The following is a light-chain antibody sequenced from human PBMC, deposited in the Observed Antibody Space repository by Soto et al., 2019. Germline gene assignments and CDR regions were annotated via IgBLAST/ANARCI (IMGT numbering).Light chain of an antibody. J-gene: IGKJ4*01. Sequence: DIVMTQSPDSLAVSLGERATINCKSSQSLVHSSNNKNYLIWYQQKPGQPPKLLIYWASTRESGVPERFSGSGSGTDFTLTISSLQTEDAAVYFCQQYYSSPVTFGGGTKVEIK. CDR1: QSLVHSSNNKNY. V-gene: IGKV4-1*01. CDR2: WAS. CDR3: QQYYSSPVT.